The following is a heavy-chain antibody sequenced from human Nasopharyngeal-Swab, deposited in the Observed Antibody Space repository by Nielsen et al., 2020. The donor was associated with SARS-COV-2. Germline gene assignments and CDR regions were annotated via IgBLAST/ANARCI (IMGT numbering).Heavy chain of an antibody. D-gene: IGHD5-24*01. J-gene: IGHJ6*02. V-gene: IGHV4-4*07. CDR3: ARDEEMATTDYGMDV. Sequence: SETLSLTCTGSGGPISSYYWSWIRQPAGKGLEWIGRIYTSGSINYNPSLKSRVTMSVDTSKNQFSLKLSSVTAADTAVYYCARDEEMATTDYGMDVWGQGTTVTVSS. CDR1: GGPISSYY. CDR2: IYTSGSI.